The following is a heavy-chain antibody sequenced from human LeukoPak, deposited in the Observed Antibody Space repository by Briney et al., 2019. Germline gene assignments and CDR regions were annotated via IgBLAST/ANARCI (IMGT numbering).Heavy chain of an antibody. CDR3: AGGSGWYAYFDY. CDR2: ISSSGSTI. Sequence: GGSLRLSCAASGFTFSSYEMNWVRQAPGKGLEWVSYISSSGSTIYYADSVKGRFTISRDNAKNSLYLQMNSLRVEDTAVYYCAGGSGWYAYFDYWGQGTLVTVSS. CDR1: GFTFSSYE. V-gene: IGHV3-48*03. J-gene: IGHJ4*02. D-gene: IGHD6-19*01.